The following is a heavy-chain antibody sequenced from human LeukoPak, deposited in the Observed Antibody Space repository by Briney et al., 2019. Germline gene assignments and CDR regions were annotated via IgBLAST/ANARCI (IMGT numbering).Heavy chain of an antibody. Sequence: GGSLRLSCAASGFTFSSYSMNWVRQAPGKGLEWVSSISSSSSYIYYADSVKGRFTISRDNAKNSLYLQMNSLRAEDTAVYYCARENEWLLSSFFDYWGQGTLVTVSS. CDR1: GFTFSSYS. D-gene: IGHD3-3*01. CDR3: ARENEWLLSSFFDY. J-gene: IGHJ4*02. CDR2: ISSSSSYI. V-gene: IGHV3-21*04.